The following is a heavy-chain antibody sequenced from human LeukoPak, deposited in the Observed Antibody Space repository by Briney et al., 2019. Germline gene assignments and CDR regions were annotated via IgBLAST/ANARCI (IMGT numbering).Heavy chain of an antibody. Sequence: SVKVSCKASGGTFSSYAISWVRQAPGQGLEWMGRIIPILGIANYAQKFQGRVTITADKSTSTAYMELSSLRSEDTAVYYCARAPLRGYSGYDLYYYYGMDVWGQETTVTVSS. J-gene: IGHJ6*02. CDR1: GGTFSSYA. CDR2: IIPILGIA. CDR3: ARAPLRGYSGYDLYYYYGMDV. D-gene: IGHD5-12*01. V-gene: IGHV1-69*04.